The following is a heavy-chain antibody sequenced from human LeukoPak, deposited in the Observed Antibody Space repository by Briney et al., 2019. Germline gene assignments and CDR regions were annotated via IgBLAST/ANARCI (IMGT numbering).Heavy chain of an antibody. J-gene: IGHJ4*02. CDR1: GFTFSSYG. CDR2: INPNSGGT. Sequence: PGRSLRLSCAASGFTFSSYGMHWVRQAPGQGLEWMGWINPNSGGTNYAQKFQGRVTMTRDTSISTAYMELSRLRSDDTAVYYCARSWQQLVPHFDYWGQGTLVTVSS. V-gene: IGHV1-2*02. CDR3: ARSWQQLVPHFDY. D-gene: IGHD6-13*01.